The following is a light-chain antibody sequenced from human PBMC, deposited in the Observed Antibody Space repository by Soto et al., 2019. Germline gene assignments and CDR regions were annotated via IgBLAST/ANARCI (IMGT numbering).Light chain of an antibody. V-gene: IGKV3-20*01. CDR1: QSVSSSY. CDR3: QQYGSSPGLT. J-gene: IGKJ3*01. CDR2: GAS. Sequence: EIVLTQSPGTLSLSPGERATLSCRASQSVSSSYLAWYQQKPGQAPRLLIYGASSRATGIPDRFSGSGSGTDFNLTIIRLDPEDFAVYYCQQYGSSPGLTFGPGTKVDIK.